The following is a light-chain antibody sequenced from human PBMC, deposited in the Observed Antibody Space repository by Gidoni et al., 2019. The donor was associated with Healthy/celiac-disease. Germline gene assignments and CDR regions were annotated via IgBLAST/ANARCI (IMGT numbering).Light chain of an antibody. CDR1: SSTIGAGYD. Sequence: QSVLTPPPSVSGAPGQRVTISCTGSSSTIGAGYDVHWYQHLPGTAPKLLIYGNSNRPSGVPDRFSGSKSGTSASLAITGLQAEDEADYYCQSYDSSLSGWVFGGGTKLTVL. CDR3: QSYDSSLSGWV. V-gene: IGLV1-40*01. CDR2: GNS. J-gene: IGLJ3*02.